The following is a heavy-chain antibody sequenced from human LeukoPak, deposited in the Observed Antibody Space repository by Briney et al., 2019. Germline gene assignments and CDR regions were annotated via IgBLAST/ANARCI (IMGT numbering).Heavy chain of an antibody. CDR2: IIPILGIA. J-gene: IGHJ4*02. V-gene: IGHV1-69*04. CDR3: ARGYSSSWYSLKPLYYFDY. CDR1: GGTFSSYA. D-gene: IGHD6-13*01. Sequence: SVKVSCKASGGTFSSYAISWVRQAPGQGLEWMGRIIPILGIANYAQKFQGRVTITADKSTSTAYMELSSLRSEDTAVYYCARGYSSSWYSLKPLYYFDYWGQGTLVTVSS.